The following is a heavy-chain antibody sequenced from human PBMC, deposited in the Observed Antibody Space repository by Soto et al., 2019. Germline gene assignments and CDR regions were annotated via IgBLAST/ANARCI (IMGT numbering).Heavy chain of an antibody. CDR1: EFSFSFYT. CDR3: AKARIEPYCSGGRCPPPDF. V-gene: IGHV3-21*01. J-gene: IGHJ4*02. D-gene: IGHD2-15*01. CDR2: ITRDSAYI. Sequence: GGSLRLSCAASEFSFSFYTMDWVRQAPGKGLEWVSSITRDSAYIYYAASVKGRFTISRDNAKNSLYLQMNSLRAEDTAVYYCAKARIEPYCSGGRCPPPDFWGQGTLVTVSS.